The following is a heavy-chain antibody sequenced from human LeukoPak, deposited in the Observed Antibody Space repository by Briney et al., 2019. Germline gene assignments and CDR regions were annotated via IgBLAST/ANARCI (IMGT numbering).Heavy chain of an antibody. Sequence: GASVKVSCKAPGYTFTGYYMHWVRQAPGQGLEWMGWINPNSGGTNYAQKFQGRVTMTRDTSISTAYMELSRLRSDDTAVYYCARDRITIFGVVEQWGQGTLVTVSS. J-gene: IGHJ4*02. CDR3: ARDRITIFGVVEQ. D-gene: IGHD3-3*01. CDR2: INPNSGGT. V-gene: IGHV1-2*02. CDR1: GYTFTGYY.